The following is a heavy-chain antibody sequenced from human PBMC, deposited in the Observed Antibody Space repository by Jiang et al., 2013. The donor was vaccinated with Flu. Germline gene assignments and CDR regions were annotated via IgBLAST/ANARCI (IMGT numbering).Heavy chain of an antibody. CDR3: AEGPKITVASELPYFDY. CDR2: SIIVGVP. Sequence: WIRQPPGRGWSGLGVSIIVGVPTYNPSLKSRVTILVDTSKNQFSLKLRSVTAADTAVYFCAEGPKITVASELPYFDYWGQGTLVTVS. J-gene: IGHJ4*02. V-gene: IGHV4-39*07. D-gene: IGHD6-19*01.